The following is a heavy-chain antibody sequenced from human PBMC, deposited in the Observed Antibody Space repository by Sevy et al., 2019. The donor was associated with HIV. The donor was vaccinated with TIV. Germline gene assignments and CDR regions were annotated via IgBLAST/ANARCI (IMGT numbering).Heavy chain of an antibody. Sequence: GGSLRLSCAASGFTFSSYAMSWVRQAPGKGLEWLSAISGSGGITYYADSVKGRFTISRDNSKNTLYLQMNSLRAEDTAVYYCAKGSTVIRWLPGIAVAASFDYWGQGTLVTVSS. D-gene: IGHD6-19*01. CDR1: GFTFSSYA. CDR3: AKGSTVIRWLPGIAVAASFDY. J-gene: IGHJ4*02. CDR2: ISGSGGIT. V-gene: IGHV3-23*01.